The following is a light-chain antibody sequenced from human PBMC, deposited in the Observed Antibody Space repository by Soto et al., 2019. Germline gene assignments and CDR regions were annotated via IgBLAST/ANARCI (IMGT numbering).Light chain of an antibody. CDR2: GAS. J-gene: IGKJ1*01. Sequence: DIVMTQSPATLPVYPGERATLSCRASQSVSSNLAWYQQKPGQAPRFLIYGASTRATGIPARFSGSGSGTEFTLTISSLQPDDFATYYCQQYNSYSPWTFGQGTKVDIK. V-gene: IGKV3-15*01. CDR1: QSVSSN. CDR3: QQYNSYSPWT.